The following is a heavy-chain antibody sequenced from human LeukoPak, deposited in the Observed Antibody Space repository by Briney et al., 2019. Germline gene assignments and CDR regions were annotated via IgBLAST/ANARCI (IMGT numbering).Heavy chain of an antibody. Sequence: SETLSLTCTVSGGSISSGGYYWSWIRQPPGKGLEWIGYIYYSGSTYYNPSLKSRVTISVDTSKNQFSLKLSSVTAADTAVYYCARGRYYYDSSGPSRGAFDIWGQGTMVTVSS. D-gene: IGHD3-22*01. CDR3: ARGRYYYDSSGPSRGAFDI. CDR2: IYYSGST. V-gene: IGHV4-30-4*01. J-gene: IGHJ3*02. CDR1: GGSISSGGYY.